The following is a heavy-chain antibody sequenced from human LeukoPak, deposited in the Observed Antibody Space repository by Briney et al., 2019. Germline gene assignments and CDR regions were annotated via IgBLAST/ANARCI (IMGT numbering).Heavy chain of an antibody. D-gene: IGHD1-26*01. CDR3: ARMTGVGATRAFDY. V-gene: IGHV4-28*01. Sequence: SDTLSLTCAVSGYSISSGNWWAWIRQPPGKGLEWIGYIYYSGSTYYNPSLKSRVTMSVDTSKNQFSLKLSSVTAVGTAVYFCARMTGVGATRAFDYWGQGTLVTVSS. CDR2: IYYSGST. J-gene: IGHJ4*02. CDR1: GYSISSGNW.